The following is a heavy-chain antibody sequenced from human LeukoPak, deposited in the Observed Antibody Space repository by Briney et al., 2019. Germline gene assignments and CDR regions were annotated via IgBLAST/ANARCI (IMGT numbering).Heavy chain of an antibody. CDR2: IIPIFGTA. CDR3: ARVGVGATTLDAFDI. V-gene: IGHV1-69*05. CDR1: GGTFSSYA. D-gene: IGHD1-26*01. Sequence: GASVKVSCKASGGTFSSYAISWVRQAPGQGLEWMGGIIPIFGTANYAQKFQGRVTITTDESTSTAYMELSSLRSEDTAVYYCARVGVGATTLDAFDIWGQGTMVTVSS. J-gene: IGHJ3*02.